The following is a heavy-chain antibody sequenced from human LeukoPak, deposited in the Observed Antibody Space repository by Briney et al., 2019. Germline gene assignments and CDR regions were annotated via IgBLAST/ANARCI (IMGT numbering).Heavy chain of an antibody. D-gene: IGHD6-6*01. CDR2: ISAYNGNT. J-gene: IGHJ6*02. V-gene: IGHV1-18*04. CDR1: GYTFTGYY. Sequence: GASVKVSCKASGYTFTGYYMHWVRQAPGQGLEWMGWISAYNGNTNYAQKLQGRVTMTTDTSTSTAYMELRSLRSDDTAVYYCARLDSSSSELANGMDVWGQGTTVTVSS. CDR3: ARLDSSSSELANGMDV.